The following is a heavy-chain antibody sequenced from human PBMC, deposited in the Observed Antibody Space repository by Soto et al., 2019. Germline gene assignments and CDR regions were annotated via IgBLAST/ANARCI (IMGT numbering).Heavy chain of an antibody. CDR1: GFTFSSYG. CDR2: IWYDGSNK. J-gene: IGHJ6*02. CDR3: ARDRAYYDILLGAYYSMDV. Sequence: QVQLVESGGGVVQPGRSLRLSCAASGFTFSSYGMHWVRQAPGKGLEWVAVIWYDGSNKYYADSVKGRFTISRDNSKNTLYLQMNSLRAEDTAVYYCARDRAYYDILLGAYYSMDVWGQGTTVTVSS. V-gene: IGHV3-33*01. D-gene: IGHD3-9*01.